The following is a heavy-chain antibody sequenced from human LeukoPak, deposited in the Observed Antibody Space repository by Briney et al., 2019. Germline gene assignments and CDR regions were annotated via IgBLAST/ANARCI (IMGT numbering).Heavy chain of an antibody. V-gene: IGHV3-30*02. CDR1: GFTFGDYA. CDR2: IRYDGSNK. D-gene: IGHD1-26*01. CDR3: AKEISWELPLDY. J-gene: IGHJ4*02. Sequence: GGSLRLSCTASGFTFGDYAMSWVRQAPGKGLEWVAFIRYDGSNKYYADSVKGRFTISRDNSKNTLYLQMNSLRAEDTAVYYCAKEISWELPLDYWGQGTLVTVSS.